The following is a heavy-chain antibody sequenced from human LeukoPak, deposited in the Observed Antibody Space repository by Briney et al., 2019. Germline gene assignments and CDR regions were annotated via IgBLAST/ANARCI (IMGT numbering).Heavy chain of an antibody. CDR3: ARDADYYGSGRPYYMDV. Sequence: PSESLSLTCSVSVGSINSYYWSWIRQPPGKGLECIGYIHYTGSTNYNPALKSRVAISVDTSKNQFSLKLSSVSAADTAVYYRARDADYYGSGRPYYMDVWGKGTTVTVSS. CDR2: IHYTGST. J-gene: IGHJ6*03. D-gene: IGHD3-10*01. CDR1: VGSINSYY. V-gene: IGHV4-59*12.